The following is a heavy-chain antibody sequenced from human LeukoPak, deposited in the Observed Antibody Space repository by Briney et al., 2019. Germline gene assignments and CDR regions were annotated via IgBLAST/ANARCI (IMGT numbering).Heavy chain of an antibody. Sequence: GGSLRLSCAASGFTFSSYEMNWVRQAPGKGLEWVSYISSSGSTIYYADSVKGRFTISRDNAKNSLYLQMNSPRAEDTAVYYCARFRSPHATAMIVVVPAVSDYWGQGTLVTVSS. J-gene: IGHJ4*02. D-gene: IGHD2-2*01. V-gene: IGHV3-48*03. CDR3: ARFRSPHATAMIVVVPAVSDY. CDR2: ISSSGSTI. CDR1: GFTFSSYE.